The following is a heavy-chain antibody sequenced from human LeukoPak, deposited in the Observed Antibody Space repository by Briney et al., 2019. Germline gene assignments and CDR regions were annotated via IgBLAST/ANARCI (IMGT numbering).Heavy chain of an antibody. CDR3: AREISRFGI. Sequence: PGGSLRLSCAASGFTFSTYWMTWVRQAPGKGLEWVSGIYTGGTTYYTDSVKGRFTISRDNPNNTLYLQMHSLRAEDTAVYYCAREISRFGIWGQGTLVTVSS. D-gene: IGHD3-16*01. V-gene: IGHV3-66*01. J-gene: IGHJ4*02. CDR2: IYTGGTT. CDR1: GFTFSTYW.